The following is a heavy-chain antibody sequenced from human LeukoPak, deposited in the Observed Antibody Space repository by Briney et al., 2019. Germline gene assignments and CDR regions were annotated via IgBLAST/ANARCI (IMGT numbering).Heavy chain of an antibody. V-gene: IGHV1-69*13. D-gene: IGHD2-15*01. CDR1: GGTFSSYA. CDR2: IIPIFGTA. CDR3: ARDTYCSGGSCYSSPNYYYGMDV. Sequence: SVKVSCTASGGTFSSYAISWVRQAPGQGLEWMGGIIPIFGTANYAQKFQGRVTIIAGESTSTAYMELSSLRSEDTAVYYCARDTYCSGGSCYSSPNYYYGMDVWGQGTTVTVSS. J-gene: IGHJ6*02.